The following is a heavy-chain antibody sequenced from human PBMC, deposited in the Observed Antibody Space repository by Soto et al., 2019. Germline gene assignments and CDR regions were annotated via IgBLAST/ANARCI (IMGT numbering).Heavy chain of an antibody. D-gene: IGHD3-22*01. CDR2: ISSSSSYT. CDR1: GFTFSDYY. CDR3: ARDTYYYDSSGYYYDY. Sequence: GGSLRLSCAASGFTFSDYYMSWIRQAPGKGLEWVSYISSSSSYTNYADSVKGRFTISRDNAKNSLYLQMNSLRAEDTAVYYCARDTYYYDSSGYYYDYWGQGTLVTVSS. J-gene: IGHJ4*02. V-gene: IGHV3-11*05.